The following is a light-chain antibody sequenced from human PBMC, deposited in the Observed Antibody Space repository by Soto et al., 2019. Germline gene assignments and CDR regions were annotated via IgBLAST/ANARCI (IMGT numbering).Light chain of an antibody. CDR3: SSYTTSSTPNWM. V-gene: IGLV2-14*01. J-gene: IGLJ3*02. CDR2: EVS. Sequence: QSALTQPASVSGSPGQSITISCTGTSSDVGGYNYVSWYQQHPGKAPKLMISEVSNRPSSVSNRFSGSKSGNTASLTISGLQAEDEADYYCSSYTTSSTPNWMFGGGTKLTVL. CDR1: SSDVGGYNY.